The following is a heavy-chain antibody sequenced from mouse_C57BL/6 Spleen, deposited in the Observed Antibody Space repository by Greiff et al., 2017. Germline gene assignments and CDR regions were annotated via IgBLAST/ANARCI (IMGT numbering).Heavy chain of an antibody. CDR1: GYTFTDYY. CDR2: IYPGSGNT. CDR3: AREGSYYYGSSAWFAY. Sequence: QVHVKQSGAELVRPGASVKLSCKASGYTFTDYYINWVKQRPGQGLEWIARIYPGSGNTYYNEKFKGKATLTADKSSSTAYMQLSSLTSEDSAVYFCAREGSYYYGSSAWFAYWGQGTLVTVSA. V-gene: IGHV1-76*01. J-gene: IGHJ3*01. D-gene: IGHD1-1*01.